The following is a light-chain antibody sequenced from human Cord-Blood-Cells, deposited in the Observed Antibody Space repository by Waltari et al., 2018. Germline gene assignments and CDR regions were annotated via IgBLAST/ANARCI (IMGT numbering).Light chain of an antibody. V-gene: IGKV3-11*01. CDR3: QQRSNWPRYT. CDR1: QSVISY. J-gene: IGKJ2*01. CDR2: DAS. Sequence: EIVLTQSPATLSLSPGERATLSCRASQSVISYLAWYQQKPGQAPRLLIYDASNRATGIPARFSGSGSGTDFTLTISSLEPEDFAVYCCQQRSNWPRYTFGQGTKLEIK.